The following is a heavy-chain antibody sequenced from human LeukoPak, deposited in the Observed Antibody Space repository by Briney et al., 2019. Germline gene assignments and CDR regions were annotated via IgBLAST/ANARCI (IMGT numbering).Heavy chain of an antibody. CDR3: AKEKYYYDSSGRDAFDI. CDR1: GFTFSSYA. Sequence: PGGSLRLSCAASGFTFSSYAMSWVRQAPGKGLEWVSAISGSGGSTYYADSVKGRFTISRDNSKNTLYLQMNSLRAEDTAVYYCAKEKYYYDSSGRDAFDIWGQGTMVTVSS. D-gene: IGHD3-22*01. V-gene: IGHV3-23*01. CDR2: ISGSGGST. J-gene: IGHJ3*02.